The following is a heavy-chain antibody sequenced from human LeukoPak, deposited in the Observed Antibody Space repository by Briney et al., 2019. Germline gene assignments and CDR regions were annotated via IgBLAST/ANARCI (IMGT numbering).Heavy chain of an antibody. J-gene: IGHJ6*02. CDR3: ASLPAVAAPGDYYYYGMDV. V-gene: IGHV3-11*03. CDR1: GFTFSDYY. D-gene: IGHD6-19*01. CDR2: VSSSSSYT. Sequence: GGSLRLSCAASGFTFSDYYMSWIRQAPGKGLEWVSYVSSSSSYTNYADSVKGRFTISRDNAKNSLYLQMNSLRAEDTAVYYCASLPAVAAPGDYYYYGMDVWGQGTTVTVSS.